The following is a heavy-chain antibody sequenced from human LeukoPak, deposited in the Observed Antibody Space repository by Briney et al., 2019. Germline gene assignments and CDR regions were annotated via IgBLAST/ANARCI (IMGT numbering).Heavy chain of an antibody. D-gene: IGHD6-13*01. CDR3: ARGPSSSLSQH. J-gene: IGHJ1*01. V-gene: IGHV3-21*01. CDR2: ISRSSSYI. CDR1: GFTFSSYS. Sequence: GGSLRLSCAASGFTFSSYSMNWVRQAPGKGLEWVSSISRSSSYIYYADSVKGRFTISRDNAKNSLYLQMNSLRAEDTAVYYCARGPSSSLSQHWGQGTLVTVSS.